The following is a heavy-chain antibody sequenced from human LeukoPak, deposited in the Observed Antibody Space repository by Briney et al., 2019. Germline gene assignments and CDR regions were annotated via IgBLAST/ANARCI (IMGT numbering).Heavy chain of an antibody. Sequence: GGSLRLSCAASGFTVSGNYMSWVRQAPGKGLEWVSVIYSGGDTYSADSVKGRFTISRDNSKNTVYLQMDSLRAEDTAVYYCARGSGFGSSWSWPHHKFDYWGQGTLVTVSS. D-gene: IGHD6-13*01. CDR3: ARGSGFGSSWSWPHHKFDY. CDR1: GFTVSGNY. CDR2: IYSGGDT. V-gene: IGHV3-53*01. J-gene: IGHJ4*02.